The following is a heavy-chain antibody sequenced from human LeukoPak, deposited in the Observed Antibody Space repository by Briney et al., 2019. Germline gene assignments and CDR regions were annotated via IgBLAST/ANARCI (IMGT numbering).Heavy chain of an antibody. Sequence: GGSLRLSCAASGFTFSDYYMSWIRQSPGKGREGVSYISSSSSYTNYADSVKGRFTISRDNARNSLYLQMNSLRAEDTAVYYCARVPSMTTVTRYYYYGMDVWGKGTTVTASS. CDR1: GFTFSDYY. J-gene: IGHJ6*04. CDR2: ISSSSSYT. CDR3: ARVPSMTTVTRYYYYGMDV. D-gene: IGHD4-17*01. V-gene: IGHV3-11*06.